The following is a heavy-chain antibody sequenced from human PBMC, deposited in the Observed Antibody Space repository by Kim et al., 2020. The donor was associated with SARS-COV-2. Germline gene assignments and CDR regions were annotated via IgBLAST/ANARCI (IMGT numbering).Heavy chain of an antibody. CDR1: GGSLSDYH. D-gene: IGHD3-3*01. Sequence: SETLSLTCAVFGGSLSDYHWTWIRQSPGKGLEWIGEINHSGGTNCIPSLKSRVTMSLDTSKNQFSLKLRSVTAADTAVYYCARGRAGVVPSPILGLGPYYEYDALDVWGQGTPDTVSS. V-gene: IGHV4-34*01. CDR2: INHSGGT. CDR3: ARGRAGVVPSPILGLGPYYEYDALDV. J-gene: IGHJ6*02.